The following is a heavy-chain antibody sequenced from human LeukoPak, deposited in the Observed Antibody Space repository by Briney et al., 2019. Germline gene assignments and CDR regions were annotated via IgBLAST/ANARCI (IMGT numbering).Heavy chain of an antibody. V-gene: IGHV3-23*01. D-gene: IGHD4-17*01. CDR3: ARDYGDSPDAFDI. CDR2: IYYSGGNT. J-gene: IGHJ3*02. CDR1: GFMFSNFA. Sequence: GGSLRLSCAASGFMFSNFAMSWVRQAPGKGLEWVSTIYYSGGNTYSADSVKGRFTIPRDNAKNSLYLQMNSLRAEDTAVYYCARDYGDSPDAFDIWGQGTMVTVSP.